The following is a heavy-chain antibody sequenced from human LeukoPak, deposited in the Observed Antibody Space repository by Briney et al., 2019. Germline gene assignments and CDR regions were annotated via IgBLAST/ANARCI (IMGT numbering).Heavy chain of an antibody. D-gene: IGHD3-10*01. CDR1: VYTFTSYG. J-gene: IGHJ4*02. CDR3: ARDATYGPTFDY. CDR2: IGAYNGNT. V-gene: IGHV1-18*01. Sequence: GASVRVSCKASVYTFTSYGISWVRQAPGQGLEWMGWIGAYNGNTNYAQKLQGRVTMTTDTSTSTAYMELRSLRSDDTAVYYCARDATYGPTFDYWGQGTLVTVSS.